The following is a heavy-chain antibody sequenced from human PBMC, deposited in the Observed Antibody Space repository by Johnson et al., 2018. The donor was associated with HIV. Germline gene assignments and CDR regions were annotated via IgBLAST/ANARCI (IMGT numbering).Heavy chain of an antibody. CDR2: ISWDGGST. CDR3: AKDQEWLQLNWGSQDI. D-gene: IGHD5-24*01. CDR1: GFTFDDYT. Sequence: VQLVESGGVVVQPGGSLRLSCAASGFTFDDYTMHWVRQAPGKGLECVSLISWDGGSTYYADSVKGRFTISRDNSKNSLYLQMNSLRTDDTALYYCAKDQEWLQLNWGSQDIWGQGTMVTVSS. J-gene: IGHJ3*02. V-gene: IGHV3-43*01.